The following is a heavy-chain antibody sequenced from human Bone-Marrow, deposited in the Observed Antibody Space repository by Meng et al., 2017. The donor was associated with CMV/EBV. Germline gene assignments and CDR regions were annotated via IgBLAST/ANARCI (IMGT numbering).Heavy chain of an antibody. D-gene: IGHD1-26*01. CDR2: ISGSGGST. Sequence: GESLKISCAASGFTFSSYAMSWVRQAPGKGLEWVSAISGSGGSTYYADSVKGRFTISRDNSRNTLYLQMTSLRADDTAVFYCVKGSGRSRPYYFDYWGQGTPVTVSS. J-gene: IGHJ4*02. CDR3: VKGSGRSRPYYFDY. CDR1: GFTFSSYA. V-gene: IGHV3-23*01.